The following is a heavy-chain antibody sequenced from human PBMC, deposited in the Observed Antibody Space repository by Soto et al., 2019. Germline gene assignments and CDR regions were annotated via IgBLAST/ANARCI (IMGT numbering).Heavy chain of an antibody. Sequence: QVQLQESGPGLVKPSETLSLTCTVSGGSISSYYWSWIRQPPGKGLEWIGYIYYRGSTNYNPSLKLRVTISADTSMNRFSLKLSSVTAADTAVYYGASVWGGAFDIWGQGTMVTVSS. CDR3: ASVWGGAFDI. CDR2: IYYRGST. D-gene: IGHD3-16*01. V-gene: IGHV4-59*01. CDR1: GGSISSYY. J-gene: IGHJ3*02.